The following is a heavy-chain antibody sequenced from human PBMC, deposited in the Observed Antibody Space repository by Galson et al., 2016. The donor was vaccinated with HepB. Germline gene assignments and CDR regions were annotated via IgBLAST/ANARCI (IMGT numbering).Heavy chain of an antibody. D-gene: IGHD3-16*01. CDR1: GDSVSSNGYH. CDR2: TYYTRST. CDR3: TTYLEGHGGTGY. Sequence: SETLSLTCTVSGDSVSSNGYHWSWIRQPAGKGLEWMGHTYYTRSTSYNPSLRSRATILIDTSRNQFSLTLSSVTAADTAVYYRTTYLEGHGGTGYWGQGTLVTVSS. J-gene: IGHJ4*02. V-gene: IGHV4-61*08.